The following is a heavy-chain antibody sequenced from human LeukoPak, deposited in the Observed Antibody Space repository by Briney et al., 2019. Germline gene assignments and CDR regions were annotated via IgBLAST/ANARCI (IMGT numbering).Heavy chain of an antibody. Sequence: GWSLRLSCAASGFTFSSYCMHWVRQAPGKGLEWVAFIRYDGSNKYYADSVKGRFTISRDNSKNTLYLQMNSLRAEDTAVYYCAKDTGGDSDYWGQGTLVTVSS. V-gene: IGHV3-30*02. CDR3: AKDTGGDSDY. CDR1: GFTFSSYC. J-gene: IGHJ4*02. CDR2: IRYDGSNK. D-gene: IGHD3-3*01.